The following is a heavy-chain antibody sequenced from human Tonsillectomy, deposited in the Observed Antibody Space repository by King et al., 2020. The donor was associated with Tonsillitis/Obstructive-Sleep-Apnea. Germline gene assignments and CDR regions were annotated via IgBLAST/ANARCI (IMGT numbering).Heavy chain of an antibody. J-gene: IGHJ6*02. D-gene: IGHD2-2*01. CDR2: IYYSGST. V-gene: IGHV4-39*01. CDR3: ARSPHDFRYRLLFFNYGMDV. CDR1: GGSISSSSYY. Sequence: LQLQESGPGLVKPSETLSLTCTVSGGSISSSSYYWGWIRQPPGKGLEWIGSIYYSGSTYYNPSLKSRVTISVDTSKNQFSLKLSSVTAADTAVYYCARSPHDFRYRLLFFNYGMDVWGQGTTVTVSS.